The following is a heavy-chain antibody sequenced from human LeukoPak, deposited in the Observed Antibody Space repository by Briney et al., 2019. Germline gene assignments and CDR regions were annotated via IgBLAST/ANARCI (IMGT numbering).Heavy chain of an antibody. CDR2: INQSGRT. V-gene: IGHV4-34*01. CDR1: GGSISSYY. Sequence: SETLSLTCTVSGGSISSYYWSWIRQPPGKGLEWIGEINQSGRTNYNPSLKSRVTISVDTSKNQFSLKLSSVTAADTAVYYCARGNYDILTGYYRRPFDYWGQGTLVTVSS. D-gene: IGHD3-9*01. J-gene: IGHJ4*02. CDR3: ARGNYDILTGYYRRPFDY.